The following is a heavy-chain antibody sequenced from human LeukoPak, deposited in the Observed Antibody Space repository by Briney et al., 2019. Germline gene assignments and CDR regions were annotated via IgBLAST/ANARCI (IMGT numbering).Heavy chain of an antibody. CDR2: ISSSSSYI. Sequence: RPGGSLRLSCAASGFTFSSYSMNWVRQAPGKGLEWVSSISSSSSYIYYADSVKGRFTISRDNSKNTLYLQMNSLRAEDTAVYYCAREELGSSLGFDPWGQGTLVTVSS. CDR1: GFTFSSYS. D-gene: IGHD3-16*01. J-gene: IGHJ5*02. CDR3: AREELGSSLGFDP. V-gene: IGHV3-21*01.